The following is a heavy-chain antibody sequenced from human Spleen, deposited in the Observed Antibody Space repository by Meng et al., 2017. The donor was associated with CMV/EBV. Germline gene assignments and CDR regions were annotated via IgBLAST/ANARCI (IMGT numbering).Heavy chain of an antibody. D-gene: IGHD4-23*01. J-gene: IGHJ5*02. V-gene: IGHV3-15*01. Sequence: GGSLRLSCAASGFTFSNAWMSWVRQVPGKGLEWVGRIKSKIDGGTTDYAAPVKGRFTISRDDSKNTLYLQMNSLKTEDTGVYYCTTPTAANSPRWFDPWGQGTLVTVSS. CDR3: TTPTAANSPRWFDP. CDR1: GFTFSNAW. CDR2: IKSKIDGGTT.